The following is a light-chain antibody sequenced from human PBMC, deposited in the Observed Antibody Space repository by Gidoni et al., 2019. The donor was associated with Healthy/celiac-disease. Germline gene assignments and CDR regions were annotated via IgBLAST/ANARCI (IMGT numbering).Light chain of an antibody. CDR2: VAS. CDR3: QQRSNWPPSIT. J-gene: IGKJ4*01. V-gene: IGKV3-11*01. CDR1: QSVSSY. Sequence: EIVLTQSPATLSLSPGERATLSCRTSQSVSSYLAWYQQKPGQAPRLLIYVASNRATGIPARFSGSGSGTDFTLTISSLEPEDFAVYYCQQRSNWPPSITFGGXTKVEIK.